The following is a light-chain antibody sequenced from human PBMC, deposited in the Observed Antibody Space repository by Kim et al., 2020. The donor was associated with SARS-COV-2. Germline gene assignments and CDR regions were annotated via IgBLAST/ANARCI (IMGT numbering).Light chain of an antibody. Sequence: SYELTQPPSVSVSPGQTASITCSGDKLGDEYACWYQQKPGQSPVLVIYQDNKRPSGIPERFSGSNSGNTATLTISGTQAMDEADYYCQAWDSSTVVFGGGTQRTVL. CDR1: KLGDEY. CDR2: QDN. V-gene: IGLV3-1*01. CDR3: QAWDSSTVV. J-gene: IGLJ3*02.